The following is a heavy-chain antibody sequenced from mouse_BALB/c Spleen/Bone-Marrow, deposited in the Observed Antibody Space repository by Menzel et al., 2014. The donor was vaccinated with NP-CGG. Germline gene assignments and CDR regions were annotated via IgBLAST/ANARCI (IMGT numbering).Heavy chain of an antibody. CDR3: ARGTLRGALDY. CDR1: GYSITSDYA. Sequence: EVKLVESGPGLVKPSQSLSLTCTVTGYSITSDYAWNWIRQVPGNKLEWMGYISYSGSTIYNPSLKSRISLTRDTSRNQFFLQLNSVTTEDTATYYCARGTLRGALDYWGQGTSVTVSS. CDR2: ISYSGST. J-gene: IGHJ4*01. D-gene: IGHD2-14*01. V-gene: IGHV3-2*02.